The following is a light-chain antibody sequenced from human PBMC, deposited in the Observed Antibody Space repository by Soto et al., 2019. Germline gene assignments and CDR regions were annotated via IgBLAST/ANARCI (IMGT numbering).Light chain of an antibody. V-gene: IGKV3-20*01. CDR1: QSVSSY. J-gene: IGKJ3*01. CDR3: QQYGTSPFT. Sequence: EIVLTQSPATLSLSPGERATLSCRASQSVSSYLAWYQQKPGQAPRLLISGASNRATGIPDRFSGSGSGTDFTLAISRLEPEDFAVYYCQQYGTSPFTFGPGTKVDIK. CDR2: GAS.